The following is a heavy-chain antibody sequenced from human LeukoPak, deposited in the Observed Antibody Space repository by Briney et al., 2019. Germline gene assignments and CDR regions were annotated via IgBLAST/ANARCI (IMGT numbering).Heavy chain of an antibody. J-gene: IGHJ4*02. CDR2: IWYDGSNK. Sequence: GGSLRLSCAASGFTFSSYGMHWVRQAPGKGLEWVAVIWYDGSNKYYADSVKGRFIISRDNSKNTLYLQMNSLRAEDTAVYYCARGSYYYDSTRPFDYWGQGTLVTVSS. CDR1: GFTFSSYG. CDR3: ARGSYYYDSTRPFDY. V-gene: IGHV3-33*01. D-gene: IGHD3-22*01.